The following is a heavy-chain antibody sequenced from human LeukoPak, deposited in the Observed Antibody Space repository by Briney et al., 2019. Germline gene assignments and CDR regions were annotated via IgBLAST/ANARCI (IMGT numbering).Heavy chain of an antibody. J-gene: IGHJ4*02. Sequence: GGSLRLSCAASGYTFSSYSMNWVRQAPGKGLEWASSISSSSSYIYYADSVKGRFTISRDNAKNSLYLQMNSLRAEDTAVYYCASNSGSYYLYYFDYWGQGTLVTVSS. CDR2: ISSSSSYI. V-gene: IGHV3-21*01. CDR3: ASNSGSYYLYYFDY. D-gene: IGHD1-26*01. CDR1: GYTFSSYS.